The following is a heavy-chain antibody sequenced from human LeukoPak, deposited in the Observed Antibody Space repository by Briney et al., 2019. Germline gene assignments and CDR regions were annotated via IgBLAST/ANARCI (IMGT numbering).Heavy chain of an antibody. D-gene: IGHD3-10*01. CDR2: ISGSGGST. Sequence: GGSLRLSCAASGFTFSSYAMSWVRQAPGKGLEWVSAISGSGGSTYHADSVKGRFTISRDNSKNTLYLQMNSLRAEDTAVYYCAKTAGYGSGSYYLYDYWGQGTLVTVSS. CDR3: AKTAGYGSGSYYLYDY. V-gene: IGHV3-23*01. CDR1: GFTFSSYA. J-gene: IGHJ4*02.